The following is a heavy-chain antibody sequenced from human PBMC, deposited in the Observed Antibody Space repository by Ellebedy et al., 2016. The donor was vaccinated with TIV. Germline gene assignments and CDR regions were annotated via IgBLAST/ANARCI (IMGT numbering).Heavy chain of an antibody. V-gene: IGHV1-46*01. CDR1: GHTFTSYY. CDR2: INPSGGST. D-gene: IGHD6-19*01. J-gene: IGHJ4*02. CDR3: ARDDSSGWYGIHYFDY. Sequence: AASVKVSCKASGHTFTSYYMHWVRQAPGQGLEWMGIINPSGGSTSYAQKFQGRVTMTRDTSTSTVYMELSSLRSEDTAVYYCARDDSSGWYGIHYFDYWGQGTLVTVSS.